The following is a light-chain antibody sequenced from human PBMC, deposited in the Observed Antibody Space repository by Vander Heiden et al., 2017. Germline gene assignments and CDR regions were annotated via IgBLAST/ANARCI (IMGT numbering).Light chain of an antibody. CDR2: AAS. V-gene: IGKV1-39*01. CDR3: QQSDSTLALT. J-gene: IGKJ4*01. CDR1: QSISSY. Sequence: DIQMTQSPSSLSASVGDRVTITCRASQSISSYLNWYQQKPGKAPKLLIYAASSLQSGVPSRFSGSGYGTDFTLTISSLQPEDFATYYCQQSDSTLALTFGGGTKVXIK.